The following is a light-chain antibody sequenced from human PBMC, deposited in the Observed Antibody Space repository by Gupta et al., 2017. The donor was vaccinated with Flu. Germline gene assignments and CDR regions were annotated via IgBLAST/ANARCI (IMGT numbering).Light chain of an antibody. CDR2: DTN. J-gene: IGLJ3*02. CDR1: TGASTRVNY. V-gene: IGLV7-46*01. Sequence: TGASTRVNYPYGFQHKPVQAHKTLIYDTNNRHSWTPARFSCSLLVGKAGLTLSGAQPEDEADYYCLLCYSDTRGVCGGGTKLTVL. CDR3: LLCYSDTRGV.